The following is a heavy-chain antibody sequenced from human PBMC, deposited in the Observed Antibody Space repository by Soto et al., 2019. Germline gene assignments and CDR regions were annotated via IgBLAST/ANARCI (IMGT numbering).Heavy chain of an antibody. CDR2: ISSSSSTI. V-gene: IGHV3-48*01. D-gene: IGHD3-3*01. CDR1: GFTFSSYS. J-gene: IGHJ4*02. Sequence: GGSLRLSCAASGFTFSSYSMNWVRQAPGKGLEWVSYISSSSSTIYYADTVKGRFTISRDNAKNSLYLQMNSLRAEDTAVYYCARDPLYYDFWSGYYSYFDYWGQGTLVTVSS. CDR3: ARDPLYYDFWSGYYSYFDY.